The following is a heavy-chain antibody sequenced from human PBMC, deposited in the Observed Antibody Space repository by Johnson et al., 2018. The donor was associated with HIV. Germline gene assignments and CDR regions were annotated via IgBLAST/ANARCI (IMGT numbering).Heavy chain of an antibody. D-gene: IGHD3-22*01. V-gene: IGHV3-30*04. Sequence: QVQLVESGGGVVQPGRSLRLYCAVSEFTVTNYAMHWVRLAPGKGLQWVAVISYGGGKKYYGDSVEGRFTISKDISKNTLYLQMNSLRAEDTAVYYCARDPFWLKAFDMWGQGTMVTVSA. J-gene: IGHJ3*02. CDR1: EFTVTNYA. CDR2: ISYGGGKK. CDR3: ARDPFWLKAFDM.